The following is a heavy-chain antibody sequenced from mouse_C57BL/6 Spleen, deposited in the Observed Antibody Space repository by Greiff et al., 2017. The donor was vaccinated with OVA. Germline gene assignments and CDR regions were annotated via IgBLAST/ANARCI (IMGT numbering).Heavy chain of an antibody. CDR3: AKSSSWYFDV. CDR1: GYTFTSYW. J-gene: IGHJ1*03. CDR2: IYPGSGST. D-gene: IGHD1-3*01. Sequence: VQLQQPGAELVKPGASVKMSCKASGYTFTSYWITGVRQRPGQGLEWIGDIYPGSGSTNYNEKFKSKATLTVDTSSSTAYMQLSSLTSEDSAVYYCAKSSSWYFDVWGTGTTVTVSS. V-gene: IGHV1-55*01.